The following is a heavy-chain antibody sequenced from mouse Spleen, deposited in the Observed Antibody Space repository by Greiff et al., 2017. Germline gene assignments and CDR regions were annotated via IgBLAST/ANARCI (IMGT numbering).Heavy chain of an antibody. CDR3: ARSTTGPEAMDY. Sequence: QVTLKESGPGLVQPSQSLSITCTVSGFSLTSYGVHWVRQSPGKGLEWLGVIWSGGSTDYNAAFISRLSISKDNSKSQVFFKMNSLQADDTAIYYCARSTTGPEAMDYWGQGTSVTVSS. J-gene: IGHJ4*01. CDR1: GFSLTSYG. V-gene: IGHV2-2*01. D-gene: IGHD1-1*01. CDR2: IWSGGST.